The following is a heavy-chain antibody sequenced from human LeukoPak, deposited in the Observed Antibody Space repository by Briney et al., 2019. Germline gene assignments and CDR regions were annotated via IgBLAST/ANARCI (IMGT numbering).Heavy chain of an antibody. D-gene: IGHD6-19*01. V-gene: IGHV4-39*07. Sequence: SQTLSLTCTVSGGSISSGSYYWSWIRQPPGKGLEWIGEINHSGSTNYNPSLKSRVTISVDTSKNQFSLKLSSVTAADTAVYYCARRRGYSSGWSDYWGQGTLVTVSS. CDR2: INHSGST. CDR1: GGSISSGSYY. CDR3: ARRRGYSSGWSDY. J-gene: IGHJ4*02.